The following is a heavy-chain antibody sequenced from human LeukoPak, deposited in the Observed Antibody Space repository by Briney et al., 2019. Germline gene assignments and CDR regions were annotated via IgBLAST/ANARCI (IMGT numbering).Heavy chain of an antibody. V-gene: IGHV4-34*01. CDR1: GGSFSGYY. D-gene: IGHD4-23*01. CDR2: INHSGST. Sequence: SETLSLTCAVYGGSFSGYYWSWIRQPPGKGLEWIGEINHSGSTNYNPSLKSRVTISVDTSKNQFSLKLSSVTAADTAVYYCAINYGGKLSYFDYWGQGALVTVSS. J-gene: IGHJ4*02. CDR3: AINYGGKLSYFDY.